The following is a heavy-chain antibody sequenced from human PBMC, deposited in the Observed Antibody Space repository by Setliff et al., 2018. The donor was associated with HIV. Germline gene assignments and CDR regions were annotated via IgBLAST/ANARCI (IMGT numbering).Heavy chain of an antibody. CDR2: INTNTGNP. V-gene: IGHV7-4-1*01. J-gene: IGHJ6*03. Sequence: ASVKVSCKASGYSLTSYSINWVRQAPGQGLEWMGYINTNTGNPAYAQGFTGRFVFSVDTPVSTAYLQIFSLKAEDTAVYYCTRDHTPPPNYDFWSGQIDLRNIFYYMDVWGTGSPVTVSS. CDR3: TRDHTPPPNYDFWSGQIDLRNIFYYMDV. CDR1: GYSLTSYS. D-gene: IGHD3-3*01.